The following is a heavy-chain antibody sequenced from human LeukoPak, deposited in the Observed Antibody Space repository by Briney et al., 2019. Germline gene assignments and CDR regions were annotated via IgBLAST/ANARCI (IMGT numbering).Heavy chain of an antibody. CDR1: GFTVITND. D-gene: IGHD4-11*01. V-gene: IGHV3-53*01. J-gene: IGHJ6*03. CDR2: LYSDGNT. Sequence: PGGSLRLSCAASGFTVITNDMTWVRQAPGKGLEWVSVLYSDGNTKYADSVQGRFTISRDNSKNTLYLEMNSLSPDDTAVYYCARSSHDYSNYGYYYYMDVWGKGTTVTVSS. CDR3: ARSSHDYSNYGYYYYMDV.